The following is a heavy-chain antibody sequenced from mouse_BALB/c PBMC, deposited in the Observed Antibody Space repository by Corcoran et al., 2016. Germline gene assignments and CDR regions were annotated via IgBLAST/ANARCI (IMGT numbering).Heavy chain of an antibody. CDR1: GFSLSTSGMG. V-gene: IGHV8-12*01. Sequence: QVTLKESGPGILQPSQTLSLTCSFSGFSLSTSGMGVSWIRQPSGKGLEWLAHIYWDDDKRYNPSLKSRLTISKDTSSNQVFLKITSVDTADTATYYCARRASIYYDYDGGYYFDYWGQGTTLTVSS. CDR2: IYWDDDK. D-gene: IGHD2-4*01. CDR3: ARRASIYYDYDGGYYFDY. J-gene: IGHJ2*01.